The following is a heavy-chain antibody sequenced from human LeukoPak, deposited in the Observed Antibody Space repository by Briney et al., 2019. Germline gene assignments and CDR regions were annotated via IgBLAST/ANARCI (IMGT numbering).Heavy chain of an antibody. D-gene: IGHD3-3*01. Sequence: GGSLRLSCAASGFTFNTYGMHWVRQAPGQGLEWVAAIWFDGSVKHYSDAVKGRFTISRDNSLNTLYLQMNSLRVEVTAIYYCAKDTGVQFLEPAFWGQGTLVTVSS. CDR1: GFTFNTYG. CDR3: AKDTGVQFLEPAF. V-gene: IGHV3-33*06. CDR2: IWFDGSVK. J-gene: IGHJ4*02.